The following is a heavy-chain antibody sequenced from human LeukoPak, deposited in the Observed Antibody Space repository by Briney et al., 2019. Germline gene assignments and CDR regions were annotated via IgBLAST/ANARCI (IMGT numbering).Heavy chain of an antibody. CDR3: ARLSCSGGSCYLIFDY. V-gene: IGHV4-34*01. Sequence: SETLSLTCAVYGGSFSGYYWSWIRQPPGKGLEWIGEINHSGSTNYNPSLKSRVTISVDTSKNQFSLKLSSVTAADTAVYYCARLSCSGGSCYLIFDYWGQGTLVTVSS. CDR2: INHSGST. D-gene: IGHD2-15*01. J-gene: IGHJ4*02. CDR1: GGSFSGYY.